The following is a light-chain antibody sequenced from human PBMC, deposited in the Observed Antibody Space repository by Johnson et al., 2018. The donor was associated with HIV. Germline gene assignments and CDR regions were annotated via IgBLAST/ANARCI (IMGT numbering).Light chain of an antibody. Sequence: HSVLTQPPSVSAAPGQKVTISCSGSSSNIGNNYVSWYQQLPGTAPKLLIYENNKRPSGIPDRFSGSKSATSATLGITGLQTGDEADYYCGTWDSSLGTYVFGTGTKSTVL. CDR3: GTWDSSLGTYV. CDR2: ENN. V-gene: IGLV1-51*01. J-gene: IGLJ1*01. CDR1: SSNIGNNY.